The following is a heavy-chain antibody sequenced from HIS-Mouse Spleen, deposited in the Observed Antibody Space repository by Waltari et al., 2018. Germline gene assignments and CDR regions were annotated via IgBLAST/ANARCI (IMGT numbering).Heavy chain of an antibody. J-gene: IGHJ4*02. D-gene: IGHD6-13*01. CDR1: GGTFSSYA. CDR2: IIPILGIA. Sequence: QVQLVQSGAEVKKPGSSVKVSCKASGGTFSSYAISWVRQAPGQGREWMGRIIPILGIANYAQKFQGRVTITADKSTSTAYMELSSLRSEDTAVYYCARASGIAAAGTGDYWGQGTLVTVSS. CDR3: ARASGIAAAGTGDY. V-gene: IGHV1-69*04.